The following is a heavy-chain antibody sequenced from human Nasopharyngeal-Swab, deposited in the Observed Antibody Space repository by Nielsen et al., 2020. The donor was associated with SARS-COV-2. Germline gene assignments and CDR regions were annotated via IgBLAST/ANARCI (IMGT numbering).Heavy chain of an antibody. J-gene: IGHJ4*01. D-gene: IGHD3-16*02. V-gene: IGHV3-74*01. CDR1: GFAFSSYW. CDR2: MNSDGSTI. Sequence: GESLKISCAASGFAFSSYWMHWVRQDPGKGLVWVARMNSDGSTINYGDSVMGRFIISRDNAKNMQYLQMYSLRAEDTAVYYCATARNYRFDNWGHGTLVTVSS. CDR3: ATARNYRFDN.